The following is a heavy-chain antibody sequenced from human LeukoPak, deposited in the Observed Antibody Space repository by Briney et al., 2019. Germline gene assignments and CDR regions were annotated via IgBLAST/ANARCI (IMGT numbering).Heavy chain of an antibody. D-gene: IGHD3-22*01. V-gene: IGHV4-31*03. CDR2: IYYSGST. J-gene: IGHJ6*02. CDR3: ARDLITMIGMDV. CDR1: GGSISSGGYY. Sequence: PSETLSLTCTVSGGSISSGGYYWSWIRQHPGKGLEWIGYIYYSGSTYYNPSLKSRVTISVDTSKNQFSLKLSSVTAADTAVYYCARDLITMIGMDVWGQGTTVTVSS.